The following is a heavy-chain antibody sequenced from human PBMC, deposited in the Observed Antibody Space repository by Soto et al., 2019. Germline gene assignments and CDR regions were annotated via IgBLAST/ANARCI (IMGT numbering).Heavy chain of an antibody. CDR1: GFTFSRYW. D-gene: IGHD2-15*01. Sequence: GSLRLSCAASGFTFSRYWMTWVRQAPGEGLEWVANIKQDGSEIYYVDSVKGRFTISRDNAENSLYLQMNSLRAEDTAVYYCARDPVCSGGSCYDYWGQGTLVTVSS. V-gene: IGHV3-7*01. CDR2: IKQDGSEI. J-gene: IGHJ4*02. CDR3: ARDPVCSGGSCYDY.